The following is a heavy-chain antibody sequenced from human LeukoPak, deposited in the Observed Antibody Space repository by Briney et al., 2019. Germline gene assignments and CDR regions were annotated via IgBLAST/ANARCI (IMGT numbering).Heavy chain of an antibody. CDR2: IYTSGST. CDR3: TRDTGTTGEVKFDP. Sequence: ASETLSLTCTVSDGSISDSYWSWIRQPAGKGLEWIGRIYTSGSTTYNPSLKSRVTMSVDTSKSQFSLNLMSVTAADTAVYYCTRDTGTTGEVKFDPWGQGTLVTVSS. V-gene: IGHV4-4*07. D-gene: IGHD4-17*01. CDR1: DGSISDSY. J-gene: IGHJ5*02.